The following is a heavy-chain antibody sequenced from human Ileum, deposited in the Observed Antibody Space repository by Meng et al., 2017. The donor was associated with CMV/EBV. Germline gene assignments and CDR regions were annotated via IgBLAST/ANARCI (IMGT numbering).Heavy chain of an antibody. CDR3: VRGGAMGSPAL. D-gene: IGHD1-26*01. CDR2: INHSGSA. J-gene: IGHJ4*02. V-gene: IGHV4-34*01. CDR1: GGSISGYY. Sequence: TCAFYGGSISGYYWNWIRQPTRKGLDRIGEINHSGSANYTPSIKNCFTISVDTSKNQFSLKLTSVTATDTAVYYCVRGGAMGSPALWGQGTLVTVSS.